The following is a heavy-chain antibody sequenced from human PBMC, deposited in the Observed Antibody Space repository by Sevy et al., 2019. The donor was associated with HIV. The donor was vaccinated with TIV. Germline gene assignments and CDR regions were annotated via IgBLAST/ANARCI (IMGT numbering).Heavy chain of an antibody. CDR1: GGSISPYY. D-gene: IGHD3-3*01. Sequence: SETLSLTCTVSGGSISPYYWSWIRQPPGKGLEWVGYFYYTGSTNYNPSLEGRATISVDASNNQFFLKLTSVTAADTAVDYCARQGGVVDYGMDVWGQGTTVTVSS. CDR2: FYYTGST. J-gene: IGHJ6*02. V-gene: IGHV4-59*01. CDR3: ARQGGVVDYGMDV.